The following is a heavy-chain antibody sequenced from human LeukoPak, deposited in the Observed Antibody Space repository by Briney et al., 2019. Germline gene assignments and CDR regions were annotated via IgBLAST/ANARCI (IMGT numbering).Heavy chain of an antibody. CDR3: ARGADYYDSSGYPFDY. V-gene: IGHV4-4*07. CDR2: MYTSGST. J-gene: IGHJ4*02. D-gene: IGHD3-22*01. Sequence: PSASLSLTWTVSAGSIISDYSGWIRQPAGKGREWVWRMYTSGSTNYVPSLKSRVTMSVDTSKSQFSLKLSSVTAADTAMYYCARGADYYDSSGYPFDYGGQGTLVTVSS. CDR1: AGSIISDY.